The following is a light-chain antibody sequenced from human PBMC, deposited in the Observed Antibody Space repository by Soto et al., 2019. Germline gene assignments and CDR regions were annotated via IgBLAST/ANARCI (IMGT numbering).Light chain of an antibody. V-gene: IGLV2-14*01. CDR1: SSDVGGYNY. J-gene: IGLJ1*01. Sequence: QSALTQPASVSGSPGQSITISCTGTSSDVGGYNYVSWYQQHPGKAPKLMIYEVSNRPSGVSNRFSGSKSGNTASLTISGLQAEDEADYYCISYTSSSTPYRFGTGTKLTVL. CDR2: EVS. CDR3: ISYTSSSTPYR.